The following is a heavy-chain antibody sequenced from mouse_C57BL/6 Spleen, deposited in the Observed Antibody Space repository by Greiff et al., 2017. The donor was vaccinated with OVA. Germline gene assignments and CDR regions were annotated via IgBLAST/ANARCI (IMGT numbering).Heavy chain of an antibody. J-gene: IGHJ1*03. D-gene: IGHD4-1*01. CDR2: ISDGGSYT. V-gene: IGHV5-4*01. Sequence: EVQLQESGGGLVKPGGSLKLSCAASGFTFSSYAMFWVRQTPEKRREWVATISDGGSYTYYPDYVKGRFIISRNNAKNNLYLQMSPLKSEATAMYYCARAREETGTWYFDVWGTGTTVPVSS. CDR1: GFTFSSYA. CDR3: ARAREETGTWYFDV.